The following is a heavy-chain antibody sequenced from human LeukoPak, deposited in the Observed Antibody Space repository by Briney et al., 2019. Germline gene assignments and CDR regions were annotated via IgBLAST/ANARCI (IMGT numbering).Heavy chain of an antibody. CDR3: AKEYSSGWSYWYFDL. V-gene: IGHV3-30*18. CDR1: GFDFSDHG. Sequence: PGGSLRLSCAASGFDFSDHGMHWVRQAPGKGLEWVAVISRHGSTKIYAASVKGRFTISRDNSKNTMYLQMDSLRPEDTAVYFSAKEYSSGWSYWYFDLWGRGTLVTVSS. CDR2: ISRHGSTK. J-gene: IGHJ2*01. D-gene: IGHD6-19*01.